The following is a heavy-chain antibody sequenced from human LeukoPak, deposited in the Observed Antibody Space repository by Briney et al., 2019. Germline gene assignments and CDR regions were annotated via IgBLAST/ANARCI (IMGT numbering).Heavy chain of an antibody. Sequence: PSETLSLTCAVYGGSFSGYYWGWIRQPPGKGLEWIGEINHSGSTNYNPSLKSRVTISVGTSKNQFSLKLSSVTAADTAVYYCARVRGSARFSSWAFDYWGQGTLVTVSS. V-gene: IGHV4-34*01. CDR2: INHSGST. CDR1: GGSFSGYY. D-gene: IGHD6-13*01. CDR3: ARVRGSARFSSWAFDY. J-gene: IGHJ4*02.